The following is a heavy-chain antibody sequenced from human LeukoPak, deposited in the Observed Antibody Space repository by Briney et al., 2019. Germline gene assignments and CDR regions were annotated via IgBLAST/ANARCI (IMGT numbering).Heavy chain of an antibody. V-gene: IGHV1-18*01. D-gene: IGHD3-10*01. J-gene: IGHJ3*01. CDR1: GYTFTSYG. CDR3: ARSRLFHYYGDL. Sequence: GASVTVSCKASGYTFTSYGISWVRQAPGQGLEWMGWISAYNGNTNYAQKLQGRVTMTTDTSTSTAYMELRSLRSDDTAVYYCARSRLFHYYGDLWGQGAMVTVSS. CDR2: ISAYNGNT.